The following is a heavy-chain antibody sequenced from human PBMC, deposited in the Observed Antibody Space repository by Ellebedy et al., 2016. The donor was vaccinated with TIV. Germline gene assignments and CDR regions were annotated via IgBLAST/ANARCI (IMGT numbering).Heavy chain of an antibody. J-gene: IGHJ4*02. Sequence: GESLKISCAASGIIFSSYGMHWVRQAPGKGLEWVAVIWYDGSNKYYADSVKGRFTISRDNSKNTLYLQMNNLGAEDTAVFYCARDRHVDRGDCLDYWGQGTLVTVSS. CDR3: ARDRHVDRGDCLDY. CDR1: GIIFSSYG. V-gene: IGHV3-33*08. D-gene: IGHD2-21*02. CDR2: IWYDGSNK.